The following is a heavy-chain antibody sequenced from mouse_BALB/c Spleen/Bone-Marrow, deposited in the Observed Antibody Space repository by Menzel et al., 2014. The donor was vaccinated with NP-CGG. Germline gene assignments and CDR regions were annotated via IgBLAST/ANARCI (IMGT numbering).Heavy chain of an antibody. Sequence: VQLVESGPSLVQPPQSLSITCTVSGFSLTSYGVHWVRQSPGKGLEWLGVIWRGGSTDYNAAFMSRLSITKDNSKSQVFFKMNSLQADDTAIYYCAKRGNYGYFDYWGQGTTLTVSS. V-gene: IGHV2-5-1*01. D-gene: IGHD2-1*01. J-gene: IGHJ2*01. CDR1: GFSLTSYG. CDR2: IWRGGST. CDR3: AKRGNYGYFDY.